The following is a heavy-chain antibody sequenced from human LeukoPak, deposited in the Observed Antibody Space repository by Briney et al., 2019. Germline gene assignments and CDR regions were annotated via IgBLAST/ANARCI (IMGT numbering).Heavy chain of an antibody. J-gene: IGHJ4*02. CDR1: GFTFSSYA. D-gene: IGHD3-16*02. CDR2: ISYDGSNK. Sequence: GGSLRLSCAASGFTFSSYAMHWVRQAPGKGLEWVAVISYDGSNKYYADSVKGRFTISRDNSKNTLYLQMNSLRAEDTAVYYCARGADYDYVWGSYRNYFDYWGQGTLVTVSS. CDR3: ARGADYDYVWGSYRNYFDY. V-gene: IGHV3-30*04.